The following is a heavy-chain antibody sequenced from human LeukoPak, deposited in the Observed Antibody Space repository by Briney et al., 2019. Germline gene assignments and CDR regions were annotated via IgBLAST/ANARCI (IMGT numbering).Heavy chain of an antibody. J-gene: IGHJ4*02. Sequence: GGSLRLSCAASGFTLSTYAMSWVRQTPGKGLEWVAATSSSDAGTYHADSVRGRFTISRDNAKNSLYLQMNSLRAEDTAVYYCARGRGVGATALDYWGQGTLVTVSS. CDR3: ARGRGVGATALDY. CDR2: TSSSDAGT. D-gene: IGHD1-26*01. CDR1: GFTLSTYA. V-gene: IGHV3-23*01.